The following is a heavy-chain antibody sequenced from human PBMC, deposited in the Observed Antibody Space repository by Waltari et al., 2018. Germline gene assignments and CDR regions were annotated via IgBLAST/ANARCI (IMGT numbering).Heavy chain of an antibody. D-gene: IGHD1-26*01. CDR1: GYTFSSYA. J-gene: IGHJ6*03. CDR3: ARSSGSYSMDV. V-gene: IGHV1-3*02. Sequence: QVQLVQSGAEVKKPGASVKVSCKASGYTFSSYAMHWVRQAPGQRLEWMGWSNTGNGYTKYSQEFQGRVTITRDTSASTAYMGLSSLRSEDTAVYYCARSSGSYSMDVWGQGTTVTVAS. CDR2: SNTGNGYT.